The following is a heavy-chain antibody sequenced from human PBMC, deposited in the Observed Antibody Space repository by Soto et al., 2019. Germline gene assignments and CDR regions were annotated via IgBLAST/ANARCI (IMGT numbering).Heavy chain of an antibody. CDR2: ISWNSGSI. D-gene: IGHD3-3*01. J-gene: IGHJ3*02. Sequence: PGGSLRLSCAASGFPFDDYAMHWVRQAPGKGLEWVSGISWNSGSIGYADSVKGRFTISRDNAKNSLYLQMNSLRAEDTALYYCAKILGSEITIFGVVTNDAFDIWGQGTMVTVSS. CDR1: GFPFDDYA. CDR3: AKILGSEITIFGVVTNDAFDI. V-gene: IGHV3-9*01.